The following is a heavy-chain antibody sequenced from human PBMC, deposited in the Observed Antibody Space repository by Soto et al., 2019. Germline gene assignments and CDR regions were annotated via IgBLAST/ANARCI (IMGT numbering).Heavy chain of an antibody. J-gene: IGHJ6*02. CDR2: INHSGST. CDR3: ARMSGLAQPYLYYGMDV. D-gene: IGHD3-9*01. Sequence: QVPLQQWGAGLLKPSETLSLTSAVYGGSFSGYYWCWIRQPPGKGLEWIGEINHSGSTNYNPSLKSRVTISVDTSKNQFSLKLSSVTAADTAVYYCARMSGLAQPYLYYGMDVWGQGTTVTVSS. CDR1: GGSFSGYY. V-gene: IGHV4-34*01.